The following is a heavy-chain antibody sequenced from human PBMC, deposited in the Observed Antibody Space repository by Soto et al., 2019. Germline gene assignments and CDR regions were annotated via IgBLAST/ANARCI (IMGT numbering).Heavy chain of an antibody. CDR2: IYPGDSDT. Sequence: PGESLKISCKGSGYSFTSYWIGWVRQMPGKGLEWMGIIYPGDSDTRYSPSFQGQVTISADKSTNTAYLQWNSLRASDTAIYFCARLSSLLAQPGWFDSWGLGTLVTVSS. D-gene: IGHD2-2*01. J-gene: IGHJ5*01. V-gene: IGHV5-51*01. CDR3: ARLSSLLAQPGWFDS. CDR1: GYSFTSYW.